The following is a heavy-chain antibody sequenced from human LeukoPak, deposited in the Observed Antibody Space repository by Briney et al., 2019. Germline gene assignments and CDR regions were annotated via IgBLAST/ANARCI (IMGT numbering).Heavy chain of an antibody. CDR1: GGSISSYY. Sequence: SETLSLTCTVSGGSISSYYWSWIRQPPGKGLEWIGYIYYSGSTNYNPSLKSRVTISVDTSKNQFSLKLSSVTAADTAVYYCARGLVVPAAILYFDLWGRGTLVTVSS. CDR2: IYYSGST. V-gene: IGHV4-59*12. D-gene: IGHD2-2*02. CDR3: ARGLVVPAAILYFDL. J-gene: IGHJ2*01.